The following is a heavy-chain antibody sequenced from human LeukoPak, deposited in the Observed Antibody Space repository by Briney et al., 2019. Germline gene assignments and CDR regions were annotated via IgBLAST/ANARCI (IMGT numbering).Heavy chain of an antibody. D-gene: IGHD4/OR15-4a*01. CDR1: GYSFISYW. V-gene: IGHV5-51*01. CDR3: ARHIGLTTRYLDF. J-gene: IGHJ4*02. Sequence: GESLKISCKGSGYSFISYWIGWVGQMPGKDLEWMGMIYPDDSDTRYSPSFQGHVTISADKSITTAYLQWSSLKASDTAMYYCARHIGLTTRYLDFWGQGTLVTVSS. CDR2: IYPDDSDT.